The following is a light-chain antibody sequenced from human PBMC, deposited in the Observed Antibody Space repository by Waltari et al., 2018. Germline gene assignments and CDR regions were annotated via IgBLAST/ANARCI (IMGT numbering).Light chain of an antibody. CDR2: GAS. CDR3: QQYNNWPPLT. Sequence: EVVMTQSPATLSVSPGERVTLSCRASQSVNRFVAWYQQKPGQAPRLLIYGASTRATGIPARFSGSGSGTKFSLTIISLQSEDFAVYYCQQYNNWPPLTFGGGTKLEIK. CDR1: QSVNRF. J-gene: IGKJ4*01. V-gene: IGKV3-15*01.